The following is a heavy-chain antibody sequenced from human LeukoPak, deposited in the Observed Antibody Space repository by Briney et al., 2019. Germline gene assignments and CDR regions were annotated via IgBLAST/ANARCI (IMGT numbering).Heavy chain of an antibody. V-gene: IGHV4-59*12. CDR2: IYYSGST. J-gene: IGHJ4*02. Sequence: PSETLSLTCTMSGGSISSYYWSWIRQPPGKGLEWIGYIYYSGSTNYNPSLKSRVTISVDTSKNQFSLKLSSVTAADTAVYYCAREGQLVFDYWGQGTLVTVSS. D-gene: IGHD6-6*01. CDR1: GGSISSYY. CDR3: AREGQLVFDY.